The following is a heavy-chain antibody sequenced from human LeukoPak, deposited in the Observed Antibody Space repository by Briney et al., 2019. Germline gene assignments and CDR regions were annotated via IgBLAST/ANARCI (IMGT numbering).Heavy chain of an antibody. Sequence: GGSLRLSCAASGFTFSSYWMTWVRQAPGKGLEWVSNIKEDGSQKYYVDSVKGRFTISRDNARNSLYLQMNSLRAEDTAVYYCARASFEYWGQGTLVTVSS. J-gene: IGHJ4*02. CDR2: IKEDGSQK. CDR1: GFTFSSYW. D-gene: IGHD2/OR15-2a*01. V-gene: IGHV3-7*04. CDR3: ARASFEY.